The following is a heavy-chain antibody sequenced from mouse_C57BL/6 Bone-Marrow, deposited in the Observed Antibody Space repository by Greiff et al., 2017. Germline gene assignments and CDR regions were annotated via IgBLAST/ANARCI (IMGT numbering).Heavy chain of an antibody. Sequence: QVQLQQSGAELAKPGASVKLSCKASGYTFTSYWMHWVNQRPGQGLEWIGYINPSSGYTKYNQKFKDKATLTADKSSCTAYMQLSSLTYEDSAGYYCARRDWDAWFAYWGQGTLVTVSA. CDR2: INPSSGYT. V-gene: IGHV1-7*01. CDR3: ARRDWDAWFAY. CDR1: GYTFTSYW. D-gene: IGHD4-1*01. J-gene: IGHJ3*01.